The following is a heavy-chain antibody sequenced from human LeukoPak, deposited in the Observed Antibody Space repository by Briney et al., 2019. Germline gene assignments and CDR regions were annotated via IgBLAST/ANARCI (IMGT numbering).Heavy chain of an antibody. Sequence: GASVKVSCKASGFTFTSSAMQWVRQARGQRLEWIGWIVVGSGNTNYAQKFQERVTITRDMSTSTAYMELSSLRSEDTAVYYCAALLQTEPIYSGYDRGDYWGQGTLVTVSS. D-gene: IGHD5-12*01. CDR2: IVVGSGNT. CDR3: AALLQTEPIYSGYDRGDY. J-gene: IGHJ4*02. CDR1: GFTFTSSA. V-gene: IGHV1-58*02.